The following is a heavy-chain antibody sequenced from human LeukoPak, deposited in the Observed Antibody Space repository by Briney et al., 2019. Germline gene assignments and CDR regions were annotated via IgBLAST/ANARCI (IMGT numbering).Heavy chain of an antibody. D-gene: IGHD3-16*02. Sequence: ASVKVSCKASGYTFTSYGISWVRQAPGQGLEWMGWISAYNGNTNYAQKFQGRVTMTRDMSTSTVYMELSSLRSEDTAVYYCARAYNHDYVWGSYRYDHWGQGTLVTVSS. CDR1: GYTFTSYG. CDR3: ARAYNHDYVWGSYRYDH. J-gene: IGHJ4*02. V-gene: IGHV1-18*01. CDR2: ISAYNGNT.